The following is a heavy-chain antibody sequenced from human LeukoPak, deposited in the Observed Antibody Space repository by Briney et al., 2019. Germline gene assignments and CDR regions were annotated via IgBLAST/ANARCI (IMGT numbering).Heavy chain of an antibody. Sequence: GGSLRLSCAASEFTFTTYAFHWVRQAPGTGLEWVAVISSDGKSRIYADSVKGRFTISRDNSKNRLFLQMNSLRTEDTAVYYCARDPMADFDYWGQGALVTVSS. D-gene: IGHD2-8*01. CDR2: ISSDGKSR. CDR3: ARDPMADFDY. J-gene: IGHJ4*02. V-gene: IGHV3-30*01. CDR1: EFTFTTYA.